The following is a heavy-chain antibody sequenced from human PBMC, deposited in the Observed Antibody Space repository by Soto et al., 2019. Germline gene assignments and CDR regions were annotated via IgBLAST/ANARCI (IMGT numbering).Heavy chain of an antibody. CDR2: INAGNGNT. CDR3: ARDQSLGYCSGGSCYGRPYYFDY. D-gene: IGHD2-15*01. J-gene: IGHJ4*02. CDR1: GYTFTSYA. Sequence: ASVKVSCKASGYTFTSYAMHWVRQAPGQRLEWMGWINAGNGNTKYSQKFQGRVTITRDTSASTAYMELSSLRSEDTAVYYCARDQSLGYCSGGSCYGRPYYFDYWGQGTLVTVSS. V-gene: IGHV1-3*01.